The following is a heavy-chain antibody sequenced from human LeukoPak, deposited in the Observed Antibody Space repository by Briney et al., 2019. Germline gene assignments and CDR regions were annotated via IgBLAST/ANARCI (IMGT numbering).Heavy chain of an antibody. Sequence: GGSLRLSSAASGFTFSGYDMHWVRQATGKGLEWVSAIGTADDTYYSGAVKGRFTISRENAKNSLYLQMNSLRAGDTAVYYCAKGRRGAGSDYYKGGYFDYWGQGTLVTVYS. D-gene: IGHD2-21*01. V-gene: IGHV3-13*01. CDR3: AKGRRGAGSDYYKGGYFDY. CDR2: IGTADDT. CDR1: GFTFSGYD. J-gene: IGHJ4*02.